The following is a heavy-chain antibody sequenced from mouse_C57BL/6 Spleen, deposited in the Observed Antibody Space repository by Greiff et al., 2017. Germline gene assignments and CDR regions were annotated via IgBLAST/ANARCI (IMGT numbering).Heavy chain of an antibody. CDR1: GYTFTDYN. CDR2: INPNNGGT. D-gene: IGHD3-1*01. J-gene: IGHJ4*01. Sequence: EVQGVESGPELVKPGASVKIPCKASGYTFTDYNMDWVKQSHGKSLEWIGDINPNNGGTIYNQKFKGKATLTVDKSSSTAYMELRSLTSEDTAVYYCARPSGYYYAMDYWGQGTSVTVSS. V-gene: IGHV1-18*01. CDR3: ARPSGYYYAMDY.